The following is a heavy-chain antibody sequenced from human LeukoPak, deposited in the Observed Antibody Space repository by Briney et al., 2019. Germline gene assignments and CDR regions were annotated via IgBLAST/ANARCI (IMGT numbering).Heavy chain of an antibody. J-gene: IGHJ4*02. CDR2: IDRDGSRI. V-gene: IGHV3-74*01. CDR1: GFTFSSYW. CDR3: AERDGSSEFDY. D-gene: IGHD1-26*01. Sequence: PGGSLRLSCAVSGFTFSSYWMHWVRQAPGKGLVWVSRIDRDGSRINYADSVKGRFTISRDNSKNTLYLQMNSLRAEDTAVYYCAERDGSSEFDYWGQGTLVTVSS.